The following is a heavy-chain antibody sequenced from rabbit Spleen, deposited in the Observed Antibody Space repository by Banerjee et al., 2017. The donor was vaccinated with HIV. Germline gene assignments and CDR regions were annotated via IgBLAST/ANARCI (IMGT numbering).Heavy chain of an antibody. D-gene: IGHD4-1*01. CDR2: ISADISDTT. Sequence: QEQLVESGGDLVQPGGSLKLSCKASGFDFSVYGLSWVRQAPGKGLESIACISADISDTTYYATWAKGRFTISKTSSTTVTLQMTSLTVADTATYFCARDLYSSGWYNRLDLWGPGTLVTVS. J-gene: IGHJ3*01. CDR3: ARDLYSSGWYNRLDL. CDR1: GFDFSVYG. V-gene: IGHV1S45*01.